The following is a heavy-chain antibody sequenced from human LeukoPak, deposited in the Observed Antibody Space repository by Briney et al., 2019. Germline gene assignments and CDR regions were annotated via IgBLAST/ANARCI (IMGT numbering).Heavy chain of an antibody. CDR1: GFTFSSYA. V-gene: IGHV3-23*01. CDR3: AKDETDCSGGSCYSLSDY. Sequence: GGSLRLSCAASGFTFSSYAMSWVRQAPGKGLEWVSAISGSGGSTYYADSVKGRFTISRDNSKNTLYLQMNSLGAEDTAVYYCAKDETDCSGGSCYSLSDYWGQGTLVTVSS. D-gene: IGHD2-15*01. CDR2: ISGSGGST. J-gene: IGHJ4*02.